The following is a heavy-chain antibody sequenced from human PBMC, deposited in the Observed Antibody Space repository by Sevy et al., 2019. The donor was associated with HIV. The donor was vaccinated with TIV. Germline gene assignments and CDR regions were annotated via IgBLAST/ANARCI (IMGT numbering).Heavy chain of an antibody. D-gene: IGHD1-20*01. Sequence: GGSLRLSCAASGFTFSKYSMSWVRQPPGKGLEWVSTLSGGCGLINYADSVKGRFTISRDNSKSSVYLQMNNLRPEDTAVYYCAREGCNNPHDDWGQGTLVTVSS. CDR3: AREGCNNPHDD. CDR1: GFTFSKYS. J-gene: IGHJ4*02. CDR2: LSGGCGLI. V-gene: IGHV3-23*01.